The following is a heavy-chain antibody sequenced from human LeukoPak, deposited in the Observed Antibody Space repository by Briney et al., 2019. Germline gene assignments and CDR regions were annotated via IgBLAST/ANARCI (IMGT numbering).Heavy chain of an antibody. D-gene: IGHD3-10*01. J-gene: IGHJ5*02. CDR1: GGSISSYY. Sequence: PSETLSLTCTVSGGSISSYYWSWIRQPPGKGLEWIGYIYTSGSTNYNPSLKSRVTMSVDTSKDQFSLKLSSVTAADTAVYYCARGRTYGSGSYSANWFDPWGQGTLVTVSS. V-gene: IGHV4-4*09. CDR2: IYTSGST. CDR3: ARGRTYGSGSYSANWFDP.